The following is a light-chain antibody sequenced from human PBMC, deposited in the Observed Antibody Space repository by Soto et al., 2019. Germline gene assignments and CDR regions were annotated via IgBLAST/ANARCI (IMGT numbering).Light chain of an antibody. CDR2: DVS. J-gene: IGKJ1*01. CDR1: QTISSW. CDR3: QQYRNYWT. V-gene: IGKV1-5*01. Sequence: DIQMTQSPSTLSGSVGDRVTITCRASQTISSWLAWYQQKPGKAPNLLIYDVSSLESGVPSRFSGSGSGTEFTLTISSLQPDDLATYYCQQYRNYWTFGQGTKVDIK.